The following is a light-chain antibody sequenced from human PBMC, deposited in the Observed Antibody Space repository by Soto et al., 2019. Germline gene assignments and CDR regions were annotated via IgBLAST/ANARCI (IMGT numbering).Light chain of an antibody. V-gene: IGLV2-14*01. CDR1: SSDVGGYNY. J-gene: IGLJ1*01. CDR2: DVN. Sequence: QSALTQPASVSGSPGQSITISCTGTSSDVGGYNYVSWYQQNPGKAPKFMIYDVNNRPSGVSNRFSGSKSGNTASLTISGLQAEDEADYYCSSYTSRNTYVFGTGTKLTVL. CDR3: SSYTSRNTYV.